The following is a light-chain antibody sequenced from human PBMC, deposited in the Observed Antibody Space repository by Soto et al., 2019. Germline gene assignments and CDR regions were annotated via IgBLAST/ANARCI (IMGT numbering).Light chain of an antibody. V-gene: IGLV1-44*01. CDR1: SSNIGSNA. J-gene: IGLJ3*02. CDR3: ATCEDGLNGWV. CDR2: NNN. Sequence: QYVVTQPPSSSGTPGQRVTISCSGRSSNIGSNAVNWYQQFPGMAPKVLIYNNNERPSGVTDRFSGSKSGTSAALAISGLQSEDEDEYYCATCEDGLNGWVFGGGTKVTVL.